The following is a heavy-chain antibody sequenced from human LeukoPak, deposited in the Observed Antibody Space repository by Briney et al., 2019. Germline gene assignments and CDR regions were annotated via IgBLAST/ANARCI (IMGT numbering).Heavy chain of an antibody. D-gene: IGHD3-22*01. V-gene: IGHV4-38-2*02. J-gene: IGHJ4*02. Sequence: SETLSLTCTVSGYSISSGYYWGWIRQPPGKGLEWIGSIYHSGSTYYNPSLKSRVTISVDTSKNQFSLKLSSVTAADTAVYYCASFRTLTYYYDSSGYYYFDYWGQGTLVTVSS. CDR2: IYHSGST. CDR3: ASFRTLTYYYDSSGYYYFDY. CDR1: GYSISSGYY.